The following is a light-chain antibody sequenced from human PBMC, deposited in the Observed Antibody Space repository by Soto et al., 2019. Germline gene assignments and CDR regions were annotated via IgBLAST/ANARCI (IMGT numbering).Light chain of an antibody. CDR3: QQYYGTPRT. CDR2: WAS. J-gene: IGKJ1*01. V-gene: IGKV4-1*01. Sequence: EIVMTQSQDSLAVSLGERATINCKSSQTVLDSFNNKDYLTWYQQKPGQPPKLLIYWASTREFGVPDRFSGSVPGTDFTLTISSLHPEDGAVYYCQQYYGTPRTLGHWTKVDTK. CDR1: QTVLDSFNNKDY.